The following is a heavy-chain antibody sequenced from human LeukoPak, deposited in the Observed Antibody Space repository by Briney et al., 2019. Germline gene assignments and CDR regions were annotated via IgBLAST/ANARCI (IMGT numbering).Heavy chain of an antibody. J-gene: IGHJ4*02. CDR1: GYTFTGYY. CDR3: ARDVWSGSHSPVDY. D-gene: IGHD3-3*01. Sequence: ASVKVSCKASGYTFTGYYMHWVRQAPGQGLEWMGRINPNSGGTNYAQKFQGRVTMTRDTSISTAYMELSRLRSDDTAVYYCARDVWSGSHSPVDYWGQGTLVTVSS. V-gene: IGHV1-2*06. CDR2: INPNSGGT.